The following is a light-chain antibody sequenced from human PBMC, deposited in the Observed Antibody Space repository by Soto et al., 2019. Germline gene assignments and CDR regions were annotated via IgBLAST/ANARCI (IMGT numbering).Light chain of an antibody. J-gene: IGKJ1*01. V-gene: IGKV3-20*01. CDR2: GAS. CDR1: QSVTF. Sequence: EIVLTQSPGTLSLSPGERATLSCRASQSVTFLVWHQLKPGQPPRLLIYGASKRASGIPDRFSGSGSGTDFTLAISRLEPEDFAVYYCHHYGPSLPWPFGQGTTVEIK. CDR3: HHYGPSLPWP.